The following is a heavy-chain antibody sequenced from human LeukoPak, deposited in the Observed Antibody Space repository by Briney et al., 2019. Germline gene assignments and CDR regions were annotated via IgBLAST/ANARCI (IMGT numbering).Heavy chain of an antibody. Sequence: PSETLSLTCTVSGGSISSGSYYWSWIRQPAGKGLEWIGRIYTSGSTNYNPSLKSRVTISVDTSKNQFSLKLSSVTAADTAVYYCARVSRVDTFDYWGQGTLVTVSS. CDR2: IYTSGST. D-gene: IGHD2-15*01. CDR1: GGSISSGSYY. CDR3: ARVSRVDTFDY. J-gene: IGHJ4*02. V-gene: IGHV4-61*02.